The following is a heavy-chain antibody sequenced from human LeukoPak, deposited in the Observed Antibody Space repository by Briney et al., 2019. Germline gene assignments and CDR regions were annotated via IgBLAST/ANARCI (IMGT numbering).Heavy chain of an antibody. Sequence: SVKVSCKASGGTFSSYAISWVRQAPGQGLEWMGGIIPIFGTANYAQKFQGRVTITADESTSTAYMELSSLRSEDTAVYYCAFSGYSSGPDYYYYYMDVWGKGTTVTISS. CDR3: AFSGYSSGPDYYYYYMDV. D-gene: IGHD6-19*01. J-gene: IGHJ6*03. CDR1: GGTFSSYA. CDR2: IIPIFGTA. V-gene: IGHV1-69*13.